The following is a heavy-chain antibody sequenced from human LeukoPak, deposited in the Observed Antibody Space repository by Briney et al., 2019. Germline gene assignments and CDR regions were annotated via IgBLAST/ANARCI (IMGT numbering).Heavy chain of an antibody. J-gene: IGHJ4*02. CDR2: ISSSSSYI. V-gene: IGHV3-21*04. CDR1: GFSFNYYT. D-gene: IGHD3-3*01. Sequence: PGGSLRLSCAASGFSFNYYTMNWVRQAPGKGLEWVSSISSSSSYIYYADSVKGRFTISRDNSKNTLYLQMNSLRAEDTAVYYCARYRTGRITIFGVVISHPLDYWGQGTLVTVSS. CDR3: ARYRTGRITIFGVVISHPLDY.